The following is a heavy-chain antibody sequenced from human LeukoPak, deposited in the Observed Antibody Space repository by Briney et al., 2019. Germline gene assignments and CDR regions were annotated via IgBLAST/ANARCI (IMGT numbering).Heavy chain of an antibody. D-gene: IGHD3-22*01. CDR3: ARERRYYDSSGYPDY. J-gene: IGHJ4*02. Sequence: ASVKVSYKASGYTFTSYGISWVRQAPGQGLEWMGWISAYNGNTNYAQKLQGRVTMTTDTSTSTAYMELRSLRSDDTAVYYCARERRYYDSSGYPDYWGQGTLVTVSS. V-gene: IGHV1-18*01. CDR2: ISAYNGNT. CDR1: GYTFTSYG.